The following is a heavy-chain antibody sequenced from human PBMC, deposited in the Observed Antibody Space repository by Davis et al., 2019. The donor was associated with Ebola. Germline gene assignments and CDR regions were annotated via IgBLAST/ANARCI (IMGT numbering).Heavy chain of an antibody. V-gene: IGHV4-59*01. Sequence: GSLRLSCTVSGGSISTSYWSWIRQPPGKGLEWIGYIYYSGTTNYNPPLRSRVTLSIDTSKNQFSLKLSSVTAADTAVYYCARGELSSAFFGLDVWGQGTTVTVSS. D-gene: IGHD6-25*01. CDR1: GGSISTSY. J-gene: IGHJ6*02. CDR3: ARGELSSAFFGLDV. CDR2: IYYSGTT.